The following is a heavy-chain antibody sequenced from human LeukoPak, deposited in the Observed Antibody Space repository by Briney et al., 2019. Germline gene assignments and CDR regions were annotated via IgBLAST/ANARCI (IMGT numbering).Heavy chain of an antibody. Sequence: ASVKVSCKASGYTFTGYYMHWVRQAPGQGLEWMGWINPNSGGTNYAQKFQGRVTITADKSTSTAYMELSSLRSEDTAVYYCARGHYYYYYYYMDVWGKGTTVTVSS. CDR2: INPNSGGT. CDR1: GYTFTGYY. CDR3: ARGHYYYYYYYMDV. D-gene: IGHD3-3*02. J-gene: IGHJ6*03. V-gene: IGHV1-2*02.